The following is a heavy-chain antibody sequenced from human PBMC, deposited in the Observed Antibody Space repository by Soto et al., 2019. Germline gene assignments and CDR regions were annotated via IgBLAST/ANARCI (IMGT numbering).Heavy chain of an antibody. CDR3: ARAGADTARDLSGAGAFDI. CDR1: GFTFSSYW. Sequence: GGSLRLSCAASGFTFSSYWMSWVRQAPGKGLEWVANIKQDGSEKYYVDSVKGRFTISRDNAKNSLYLQMNSLRAEDTAVYYCARAGADTARDLSGAGAFDIWGQGTMVTVSS. V-gene: IGHV3-7*03. J-gene: IGHJ3*02. CDR2: IKQDGSEK. D-gene: IGHD5-18*01.